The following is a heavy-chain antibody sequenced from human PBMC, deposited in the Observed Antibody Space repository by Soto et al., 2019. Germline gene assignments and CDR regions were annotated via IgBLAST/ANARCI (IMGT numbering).Heavy chain of an antibody. D-gene: IGHD1-26*01. CDR2: INAYNGNT. Sequence: ASVTVSCKASGYTFTSYGIIWVRQAPGQGLEWMGGINAYNGNTNYAQKFQGRVTMTTDTSTGTAYMELRSLRSDDTAVYYCARDPGYGATDYWGQGTLVTVSS. J-gene: IGHJ4*02. CDR3: ARDPGYGATDY. V-gene: IGHV1-18*01. CDR1: GYTFTSYG.